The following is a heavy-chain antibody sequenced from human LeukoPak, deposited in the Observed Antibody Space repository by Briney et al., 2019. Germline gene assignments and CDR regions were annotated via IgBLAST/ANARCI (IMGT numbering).Heavy chain of an antibody. V-gene: IGHV1-2*02. Sequence: ASVKVSCKASGYTFTGYYMHWVRQAPGQGLEWMGWINPNSGGTNYAQKFQGRVTMTRDTSISTAYMELSRLRSDDTAVYYCARSRITMIVVAVPGRYGMDVWGQGTTVTVSS. J-gene: IGHJ6*02. CDR1: GYTFTGYY. D-gene: IGHD3-22*01. CDR2: INPNSGGT. CDR3: ARSRITMIVVAVPGRYGMDV.